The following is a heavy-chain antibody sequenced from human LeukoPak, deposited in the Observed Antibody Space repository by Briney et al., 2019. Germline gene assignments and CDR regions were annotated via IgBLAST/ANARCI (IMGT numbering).Heavy chain of an antibody. CDR3: ARARREMATGWFDP. J-gene: IGHJ5*02. Sequence: ASVKVSCKASGYTFTSYYMHWVRQAPGQGLEWMGLINPTGGSTGYAQKFQGRVTMTRDTSTSTVYMELSSLRSDDTAVYYCARARREMATGWFDPWGQGTLVTVSS. CDR1: GYTFTSYY. CDR2: INPTGGST. V-gene: IGHV1-46*01. D-gene: IGHD5-24*01.